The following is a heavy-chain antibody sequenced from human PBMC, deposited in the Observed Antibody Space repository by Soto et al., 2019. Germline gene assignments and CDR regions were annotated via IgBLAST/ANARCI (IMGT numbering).Heavy chain of an antibody. CDR3: AIDQNVNLWFGELPPRLYRMDV. CDR2: ISSSSSYI. J-gene: IGHJ6*02. CDR1: GFTFSSYS. Sequence: PGGSLRLSCAASGFTFSSYSMNWVRQAPGKGLEWVSSISSSSSYINYADSVKGRFTISRDNAKNSLYLQMNSLRAEDTAVYYCAIDQNVNLWFGELPPRLYRMDVWAQGTTVTVSS. D-gene: IGHD3-10*01. V-gene: IGHV3-21*01.